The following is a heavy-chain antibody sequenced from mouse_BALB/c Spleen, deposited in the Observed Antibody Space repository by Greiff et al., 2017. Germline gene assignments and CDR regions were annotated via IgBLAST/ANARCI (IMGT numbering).Heavy chain of an antibody. J-gene: IGHJ4*01. CDR3: ARHGGSLAMDY. CDR1: GYTFTDYA. D-gene: IGHD1-1*02. CDR2: ISTYYGDA. V-gene: IGHV1S137*01. Sequence: QVQLKESGAELVRPGVSVKISCKGSGYTFTDYAMHWVKQSHAKSLEWIGVISTYYGDASYNQKFKGKATMTVDKSSSTAYMELARLTSEDSAIYYCARHGGSLAMDYWGQGTSVTVSS.